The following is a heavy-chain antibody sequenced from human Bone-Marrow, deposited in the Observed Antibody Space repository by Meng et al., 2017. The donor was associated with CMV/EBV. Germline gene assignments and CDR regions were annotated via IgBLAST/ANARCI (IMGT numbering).Heavy chain of an antibody. V-gene: IGHV1-46*01. CDR1: GYTFTSYY. J-gene: IGHJ6*02. Sequence: ASVKVSCKASGYTFTSYYMHWVRQAPGQGLEWMGIINPSGGSTSYAQKFQGRVTMTRDTSTSTVYMELSSLRSEDTAVYYCARNNWNYAYYYGMDVWGQGTTVTVSS. D-gene: IGHD1-7*01. CDR3: ARNNWNYAYYYGMDV. CDR2: INPSGGST.